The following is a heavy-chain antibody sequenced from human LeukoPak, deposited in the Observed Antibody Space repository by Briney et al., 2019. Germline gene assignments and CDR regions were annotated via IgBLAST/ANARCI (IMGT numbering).Heavy chain of an antibody. CDR2: IKQDGSDK. J-gene: IGHJ6*03. CDR1: GFSFSGYW. V-gene: IGHV3-7*01. CDR3: ARSSAIAYYYMDV. D-gene: IGHD2-2*01. Sequence: PGGSLRLSCAASGFSFSGYWITWVRQAPGEGLEWVANIKQDGSDKNYVDSVKGRFTISRDNAKNSLYLQMNSLRAEDTAVYYCARSSAIAYYYMDVWGKGTTVTVSS.